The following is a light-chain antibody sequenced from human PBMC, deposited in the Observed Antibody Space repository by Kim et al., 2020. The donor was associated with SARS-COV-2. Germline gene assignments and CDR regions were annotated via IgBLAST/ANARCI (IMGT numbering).Light chain of an antibody. V-gene: IGKV1-5*03. CDR2: LAS. CDR3: QQYDTYST. CDR1: QSISSW. J-gene: IGKJ1*01. Sequence: DIQMTQSPSTLSASVGDRVTITCRASQSISSWLAWYQQKPGRAPKLLIDLASSLQSGVPSRFSGTGSGTEFTLTITSLQPDDFATYYCQQYDTYSTLGQGTKVDIK.